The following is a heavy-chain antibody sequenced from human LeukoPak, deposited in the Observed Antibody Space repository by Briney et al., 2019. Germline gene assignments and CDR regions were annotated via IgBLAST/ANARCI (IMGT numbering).Heavy chain of an antibody. J-gene: IGHJ5*02. CDR3: ARGLLWFGELFYNRFDP. CDR2: INHSGST. V-gene: IGHV4-34*01. D-gene: IGHD3-10*01. Sequence: PSETLSLTCTVSGVSFTDYYWSWIRQPPGKGLEWIGEINHSGSTNYNPSLKSRVTISVDTSKNQFSLKLSSVTAADTAVYYCARGLLWFGELFYNRFDPWGQGTLVTVSS. CDR1: GVSFTDYY.